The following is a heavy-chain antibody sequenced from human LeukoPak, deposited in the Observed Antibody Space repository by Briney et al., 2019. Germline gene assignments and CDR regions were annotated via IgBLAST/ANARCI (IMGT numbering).Heavy chain of an antibody. Sequence: QPGRSLRLSCAASGFTFDDYAMHWVRQAPGKGLEWVSGISWNSGSIGYADSVKGRFAISRDNAKNSLSLQMDSLRAEDTAFYYCVKDMDPNGHDYDQVFHYWGLGTLVTVSS. V-gene: IGHV3-9*01. CDR1: GFTFDDYA. D-gene: IGHD2-8*01. CDR2: ISWNSGSI. J-gene: IGHJ4*02. CDR3: VKDMDPNGHDYDQVFHY.